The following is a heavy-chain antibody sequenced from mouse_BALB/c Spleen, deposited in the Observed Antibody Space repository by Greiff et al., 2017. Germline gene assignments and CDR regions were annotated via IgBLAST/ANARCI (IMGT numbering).Heavy chain of an antibody. J-gene: IGHJ3*01. CDR1: GFNIKDTY. CDR2: IDPANGNT. Sequence: VQLQQSGAELVKPGASVKLSCTASGFNIKDTYMHWVKQRPEQGLEWIGRIDPANGNTKYDPKFQGKATITAETSSNTAYLQLSSLTSEDTAVYYCARANWDSWFAYWGQGTLVTVSA. V-gene: IGHV14-3*02. D-gene: IGHD4-1*01. CDR3: ARANWDSWFAY.